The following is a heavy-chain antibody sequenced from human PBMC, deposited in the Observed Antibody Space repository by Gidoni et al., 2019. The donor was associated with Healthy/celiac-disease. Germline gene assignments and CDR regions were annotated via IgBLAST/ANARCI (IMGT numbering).Heavy chain of an antibody. J-gene: IGHJ5*02. Sequence: QLQLQESGPGLVKPSETLSLTCTVSGGSISSSSYYWGWIRQPPGKGLEWIGSIYYSGSTYYNPSLKSRVTISVDTSKNQFSLKLSSVTAADTAVYYCASRMDVPLRFLESWGQGTLVTVSS. V-gene: IGHV4-39*01. CDR2: IYYSGST. CDR3: ASRMDVPLRFLES. CDR1: GGSISSSSYY. D-gene: IGHD3-3*01.